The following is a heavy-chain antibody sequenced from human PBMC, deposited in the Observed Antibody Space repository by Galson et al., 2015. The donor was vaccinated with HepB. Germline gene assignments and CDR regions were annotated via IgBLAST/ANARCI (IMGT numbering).Heavy chain of an antibody. CDR2: IERESEGGTT. CDR1: EFSMSDAW. Sequence: SLRLSCAGSEFSMSDAWMSWVRQAPGRGLEWIGRIERESEGGTTEYGAPLTGRVGISRDESQNTLYLLMTGLETEVTAIYHCATGGHYFGAWGQGTLVTVSS. CDR3: ATGGHYFGA. J-gene: IGHJ4*02. V-gene: IGHV3-15*04. D-gene: IGHD3-10*01.